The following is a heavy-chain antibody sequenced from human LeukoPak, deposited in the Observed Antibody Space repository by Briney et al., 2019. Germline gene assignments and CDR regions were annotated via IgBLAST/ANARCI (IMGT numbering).Heavy chain of an antibody. CDR2: ISGTGGST. J-gene: IGHJ4*02. D-gene: IGHD3-9*01. Sequence: PGGSLRLSCAASGFSFSSYAMSWVRQAPGKGLEWVSAISGTGGSTYYAGSVRGRFTISRDNSKSTLYLQMDSLSVEDTAVYYCAKGRGILTGYYIPDYFDYWGQGTQVTVSS. CDR1: GFSFSSYA. V-gene: IGHV3-23*01. CDR3: AKGRGILTGYYIPDYFDY.